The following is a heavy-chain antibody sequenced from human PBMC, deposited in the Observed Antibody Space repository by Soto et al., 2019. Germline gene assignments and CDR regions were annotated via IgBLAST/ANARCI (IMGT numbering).Heavy chain of an antibody. J-gene: IGHJ3*01. CDR3: ARRGSR. Sequence: EVPLVESGGGLVQPGGYLRLSCAASGFTFSSSEMYWFRQAPGKGLEWISYIHPGGQTIFYAESVKGRFTISRDNAKHSVYLQINSLRAEDTAVYYCARRGSRWGRGTKVTVSS. D-gene: IGHD2-15*01. CDR1: GFTFSSSE. CDR2: IHPGGQTI. V-gene: IGHV3-48*03.